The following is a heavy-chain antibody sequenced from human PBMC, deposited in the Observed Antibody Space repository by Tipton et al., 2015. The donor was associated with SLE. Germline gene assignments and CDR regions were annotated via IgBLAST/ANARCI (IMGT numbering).Heavy chain of an antibody. CDR1: GFTFSSYA. Sequence: SLRLSCAASGFTFSSYAMSWVRQAPGKGLEWVSVIYSGASLTYYADSVKGRFTISRDNSKNTLYLQMNSLRAEDTAVYYCAKGHDSSGYYYHYFDYWGQGTLVTVSS. J-gene: IGHJ4*02. CDR3: AKGHDSSGYYYHYFDY. D-gene: IGHD3-22*01. V-gene: IGHV3-23*03. CDR2: IYSGASLT.